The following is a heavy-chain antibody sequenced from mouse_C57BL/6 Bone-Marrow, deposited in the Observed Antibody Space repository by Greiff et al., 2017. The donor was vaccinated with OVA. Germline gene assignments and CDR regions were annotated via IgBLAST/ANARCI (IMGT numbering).Heavy chain of an antibody. Sequence: QVQLRQSGAELLKPGASVKLSCKATGYTFTGYWIEWVKQRPGHGLEWIGEILPGSGSTNYNEKFKGKATFTADTSSNTAYMQLSSLTTEDSAIYYCARYGGDSSGYGYAMDYRGQGTSVTVSS. D-gene: IGHD3-2*02. CDR1: GYTFTGYW. CDR3: ARYGGDSSGYGYAMDY. J-gene: IGHJ4*01. CDR2: ILPGSGST. V-gene: IGHV1-9*01.